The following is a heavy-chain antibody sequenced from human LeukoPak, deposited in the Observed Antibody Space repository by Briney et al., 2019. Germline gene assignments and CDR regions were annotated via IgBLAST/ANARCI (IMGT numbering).Heavy chain of an antibody. CDR2: ISSSSSYI. CDR1: GFTFSSYS. V-gene: IGHV3-21*01. J-gene: IGHJ6*03. D-gene: IGHD6-13*01. CDR3: ARYIAAAGRYYYYYMDV. Sequence: KAGGSLRLSCAASGFTFSSYSMNWVRQAPGKGLEWVSSISSSSSYIYYADSVKGRFTISRDNAKNSLYLQMNSLRAEDTAVYYCARYIAAAGRYYYYYMDVCGKGNTVTVSS.